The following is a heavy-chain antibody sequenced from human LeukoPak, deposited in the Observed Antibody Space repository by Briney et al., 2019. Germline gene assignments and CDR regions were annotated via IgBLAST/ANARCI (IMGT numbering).Heavy chain of an antibody. V-gene: IGHV4-59*01. CDR2: IYYSGSI. Sequence: PSETLSLTCTVSGGSISGYSWSWIRQPPGKGLEWIGYIYYSGSINYNSSLKSRVTISVDPSKNQFSLKLTSVTAADTAVYFCARDAESYASGSYTPFDYWGQGTLVTVSS. CDR3: ARDAESYASGSYTPFDY. D-gene: IGHD3-10*01. CDR1: GGSISGYS. J-gene: IGHJ4*02.